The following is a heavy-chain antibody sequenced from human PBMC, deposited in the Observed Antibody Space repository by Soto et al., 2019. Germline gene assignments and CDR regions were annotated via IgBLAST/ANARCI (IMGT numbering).Heavy chain of an antibody. Sequence: QLQLQESGSGLVKPSQTLSLNCAVSGGSISSGGYSWSWLRLPPGKGLEWIGYIYHGESTNYNQSLRSRVTISVDTAMNQLSLILKSVTPADTAVYYCARDSRSTTTYGLDVWGQGTTVTVSS. CDR3: ARDSRSTTTYGLDV. CDR2: IYHGEST. V-gene: IGHV4-30-2*01. D-gene: IGHD4-4*01. CDR1: GGSISSGGYS. J-gene: IGHJ6*02.